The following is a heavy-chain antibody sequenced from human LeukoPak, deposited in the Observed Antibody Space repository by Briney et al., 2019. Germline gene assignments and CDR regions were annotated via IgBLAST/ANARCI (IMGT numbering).Heavy chain of an antibody. V-gene: IGHV3-74*01. Sequence: GGSLRLSCAASGFTFSSYWMYWVRQAPGKGLVWVSRINSDGFSTNYADSVKGRFTISRDNAKNTLYLQMNSLRAEDTAVYYCASEWVVRGVIVDYYYGMDVWGQGTTVTVSS. J-gene: IGHJ6*02. CDR1: GFTFSSYW. CDR3: ASEWVVRGVIVDYYYGMDV. D-gene: IGHD3-10*01. CDR2: INSDGFST.